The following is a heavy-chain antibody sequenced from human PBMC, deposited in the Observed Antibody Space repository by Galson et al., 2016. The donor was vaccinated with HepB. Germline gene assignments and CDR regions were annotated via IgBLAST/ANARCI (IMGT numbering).Heavy chain of an antibody. J-gene: IGHJ4*02. CDR3: ATDPHF. V-gene: IGHV4-39*07. Sequence: LSLTCTVSGGSISGSPYYWGWIRQPPGRGLEWIGSIYYSGSTYYNPSLKSRVTISLGMSKNQFSLNLNSVTAADTAMYYCATDPHFWGQGTLVTVSS. CDR1: GGSISGSPYY. CDR2: IYYSGST.